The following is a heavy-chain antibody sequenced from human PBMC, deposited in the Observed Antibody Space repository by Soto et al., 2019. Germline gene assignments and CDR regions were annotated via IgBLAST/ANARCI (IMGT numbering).Heavy chain of an antibody. V-gene: IGHV3-64*01. J-gene: IGHJ4*02. D-gene: IGHD2-2*01. CDR3: AREGYCSSTSCYSFDY. CDR2: ISSNGGST. CDR1: GFTFSSYA. Sequence: EVQLVESGGGLVQPGGSLRLSCAASGFTFSSYAMHWVRQAPGKGLEYVSAISSNGGSTYYANSVKGRFTISRDNSKNTLYLQMGSLRAEDMAVYYCAREGYCSSTSCYSFDYWGQGTRVIVSS.